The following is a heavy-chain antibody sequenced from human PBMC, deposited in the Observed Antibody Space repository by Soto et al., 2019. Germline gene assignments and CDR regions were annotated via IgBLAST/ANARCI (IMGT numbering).Heavy chain of an antibody. D-gene: IGHD3-3*01. CDR1: GFTFSSYA. J-gene: IGHJ6*02. V-gene: IGHV3-30-3*01. CDR3: TTETPSTTIFGVGYHYYDMDV. Sequence: QVQLVESGGGVVQPGRSLRLSCAASGFTFSSYAMHWVRQAPCKGLEWVTVISYDGSNNYYADSVKGRFTISSDNSKKNLYRQMNSLRAEDTAVYYCTTETPSTTIFGVGYHYYDMDVWAQGTTVNV. CDR2: ISYDGSNN.